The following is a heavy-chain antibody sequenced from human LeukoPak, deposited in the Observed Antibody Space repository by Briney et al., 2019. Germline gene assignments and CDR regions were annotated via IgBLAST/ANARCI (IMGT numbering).Heavy chain of an antibody. CDR2: IYYSGST. D-gene: IGHD3-10*01. Sequence: SETLSLTCTVSGGSISSSSYYWGWIRQPPGKGLEWIGSIYYSGSTYYNPSLKSRVTISVDTSKNQFSLKLSSVTAADTAIYYCARGSFWYYGSGSYQGFDYWGQGTLVTVSS. V-gene: IGHV4-39*07. CDR1: GGSISSSSYY. J-gene: IGHJ4*02. CDR3: ARGSFWYYGSGSYQGFDY.